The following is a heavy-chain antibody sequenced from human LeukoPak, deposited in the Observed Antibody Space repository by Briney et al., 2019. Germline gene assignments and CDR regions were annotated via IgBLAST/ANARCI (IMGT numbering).Heavy chain of an antibody. CDR2: ISSSGSTI. CDR1: GFTFSDYY. D-gene: IGHD3-16*02. Sequence: GGSLRLSCAASGFTFSDYYMSWIRQAPGKGLEWVSYISSSGSTIYYADSVEGRFTISRDNAKNSVFLQMSSLSGGDTAIYYCARDQGFRYFDPWGQGTLVTVSS. J-gene: IGHJ5*02. CDR3: ARDQGFRYFDP. V-gene: IGHV3-11*04.